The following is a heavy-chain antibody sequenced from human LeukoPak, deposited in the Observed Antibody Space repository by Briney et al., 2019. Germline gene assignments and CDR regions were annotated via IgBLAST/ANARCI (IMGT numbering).Heavy chain of an antibody. CDR2: INHSGST. Sequence: SETLSLTCAVYGGSFSGYYWSWIRQPPGKGLEWIGEINHSGSTNYNPSLKSRVTISVDTSKNQFSLKLSSVTAADTAVYYCARGRVRGSGGSCYRGRGAFDIWGQGTMVTVSS. CDR1: GGSFSGYY. V-gene: IGHV4-34*01. D-gene: IGHD2-15*01. CDR3: ARGRVRGSGGSCYRGRGAFDI. J-gene: IGHJ3*02.